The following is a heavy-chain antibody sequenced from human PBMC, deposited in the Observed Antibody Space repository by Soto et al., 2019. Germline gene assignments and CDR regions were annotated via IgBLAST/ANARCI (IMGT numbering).Heavy chain of an antibody. CDR2: IWYDGSNK. J-gene: IGHJ4*02. V-gene: IGHV3-33*01. Sequence: PGGSLRLSCAASGFTFSSYVMHWVRQAPGKGLEWVAVIWYDGSNKYYADSVKGRFTISRDNSKNTLYLQMNSLRAEDTAVYYCARDSPPIVPAANPDYWRKGTL. CDR1: GFTFSSYV. D-gene: IGHD2-2*01. CDR3: ARDSPPIVPAANPDY.